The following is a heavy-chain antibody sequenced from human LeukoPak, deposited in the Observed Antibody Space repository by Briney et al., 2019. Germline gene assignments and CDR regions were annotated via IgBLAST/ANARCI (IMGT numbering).Heavy chain of an antibody. CDR2: IYYSGST. CDR3: ARFVGATGAFDI. D-gene: IGHD1-26*01. CDR1: GGSISSGDYY. J-gene: IGHJ3*02. Sequence: PSETLSLTCTVSGGSISSGDYYWSWIRQPPGKGLEWIGYIYYSGSTYYNPSLKSRVTISVDTSKNQFSLKLSSVTAADTAVYYCARFVGATGAFDIWGQGTMVTVSS. V-gene: IGHV4-30-4*08.